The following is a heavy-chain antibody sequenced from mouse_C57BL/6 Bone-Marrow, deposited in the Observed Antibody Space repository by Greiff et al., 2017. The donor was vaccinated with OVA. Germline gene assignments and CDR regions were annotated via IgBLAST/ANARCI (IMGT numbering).Heavy chain of an antibody. V-gene: IGHV1-81*01. CDR3: ARSYRAWFAY. D-gene: IGHD2-10*01. J-gene: IGHJ3*01. CDR1: GYTFTSYG. CDR2: IDPGSGNT. Sequence: QVQLQQSGAELARPGASVKLSCKASGYTFTSYGISWVKQRTGQGLEWIGEIDPGSGNTYYNEKFKGKATLTADKSSSTAYMELRSLTSADSAVYFWARSYRAWFAYWGQGTLVTVSA.